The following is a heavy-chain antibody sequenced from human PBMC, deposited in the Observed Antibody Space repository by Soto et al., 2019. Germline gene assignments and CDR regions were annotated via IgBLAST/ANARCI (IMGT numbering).Heavy chain of an antibody. J-gene: IGHJ4*02. CDR1: GFTFSSYG. Sequence: QVQLVESGGGVVQPGRSLRLSCAASGFTFSSYGMHWVRQAPGKGLEWVAVIWYDGSNKYYADSVKGRFTISRDNSKNTTYLQMNSVRAVDTVVYYCARDPEVWLGPDIAADPDYWGQGTLVTVSS. V-gene: IGHV3-33*01. CDR2: IWYDGSNK. D-gene: IGHD6-13*01. CDR3: ARDPEVWLGPDIAADPDY.